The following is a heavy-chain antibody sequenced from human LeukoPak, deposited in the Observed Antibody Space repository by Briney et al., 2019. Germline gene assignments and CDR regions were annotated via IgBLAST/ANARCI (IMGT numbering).Heavy chain of an antibody. CDR1: GYTFTIYY. Sequence: ASVTVSCKASGYTFTIYYMHWVRQAPGQGLEWMGIINPSGGSTSYAQKFQGRVTMTRDTSTSTVYMELNSLKTEDTAVYYCTTERSLVPPSAVAGLGGDYWGQGTLVTVSS. V-gene: IGHV1-46*01. D-gene: IGHD6-19*01. CDR2: INPSGGST. CDR3: TTERSLVPPSAVAGLGGDY. J-gene: IGHJ4*02.